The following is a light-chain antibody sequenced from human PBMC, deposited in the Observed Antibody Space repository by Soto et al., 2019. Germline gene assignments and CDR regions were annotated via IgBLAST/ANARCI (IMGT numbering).Light chain of an antibody. J-gene: IGLJ2*01. Sequence: QPVLTQPPSVSGAPGQRITISCTGSSSNFGAGYDVHWYQQLPGTAPKLLIYANSNRPSGVPDRFSGSKSGTSASLAITGLQAEDEADYYCQSYDSSLSGSVVFGGGTQLTVL. CDR3: QSYDSSLSGSVV. CDR1: SSNFGAGYD. V-gene: IGLV1-40*01. CDR2: ANS.